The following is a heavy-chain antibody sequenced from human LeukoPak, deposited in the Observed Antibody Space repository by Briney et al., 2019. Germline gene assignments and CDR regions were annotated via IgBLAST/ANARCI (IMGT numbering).Heavy chain of an antibody. CDR3: ARDSDGLHFDY. CDR2: FYTSGST. V-gene: IGHV4-4*07. CDR1: GGSISSYY. Sequence: SETLSLTCTVSGGSISSYYWSWIRQPAGKGLEWIGRFYTSGSTDYNPSLKSRVTISVDESKNQFSLKLSSVTAADTGVYYCARDSDGLHFDYWGQGTLVTVSS. J-gene: IGHJ4*02.